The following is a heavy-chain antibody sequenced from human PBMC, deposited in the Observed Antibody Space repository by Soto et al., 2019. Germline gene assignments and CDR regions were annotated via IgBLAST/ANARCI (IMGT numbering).Heavy chain of an antibody. CDR1: GFTFGDYA. CDR3: ATPFYYDSSGYWNLGMDV. Sequence: AGGSLRLSCTASGFTFGDYAMSWFRQAPGKGLEWVGFIRSKAYGGTTEYAASVKGRFTISRDDSKSIAYLQMNSLKTEDTAVYYCATPFYYDSSGYWNLGMDVWGQGTTVTVSS. CDR2: IRSKAYGGTT. V-gene: IGHV3-49*03. J-gene: IGHJ6*02. D-gene: IGHD3-22*01.